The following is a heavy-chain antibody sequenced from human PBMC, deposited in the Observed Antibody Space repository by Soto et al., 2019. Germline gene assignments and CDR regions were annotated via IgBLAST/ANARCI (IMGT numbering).Heavy chain of an antibody. CDR1: GFYFSGYW. D-gene: IGHD2-15*01. V-gene: IGHV3-9*01. CDR2: ISWNSGSI. Sequence: HPGWSLRLSCAASGFYFSGYWMHWVRQAPGKGLEWVSGISWNSGSIGYADSVKGRFTISRDNAKNSLYLQMNSLRAEDTALYYCAKAGVADIVVVVADNRGAFDIGGQGTMVTVS. J-gene: IGHJ3*02. CDR3: AKAGVADIVVVVADNRGAFDI.